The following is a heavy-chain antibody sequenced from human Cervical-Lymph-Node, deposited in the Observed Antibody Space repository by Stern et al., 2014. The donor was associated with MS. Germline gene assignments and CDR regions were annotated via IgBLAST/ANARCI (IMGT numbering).Heavy chain of an antibody. V-gene: IGHV4-59*01. J-gene: IGHJ3*02. Sequence: QLQLQESGPGLVKPSETLSLTCTVSGGSISSYYWSWIRQPPGKGLEWIGYIYYSGSTNYNPSLKSRVTISVDTSKNQFSLKLSSVTAADTAVYYCARWSSGYSFDAFDIWGQGTMVTVSS. CDR1: GGSISSYY. CDR3: ARWSSGYSFDAFDI. D-gene: IGHD3-22*01. CDR2: IYYSGST.